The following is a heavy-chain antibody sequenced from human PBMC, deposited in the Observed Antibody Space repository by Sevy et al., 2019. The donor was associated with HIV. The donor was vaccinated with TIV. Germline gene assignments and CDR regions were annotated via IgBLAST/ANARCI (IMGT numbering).Heavy chain of an antibody. D-gene: IGHD3-22*01. CDR1: GFTFTSYA. CDR2: IFRNFLGVDVT. V-gene: IGHV3-23*01. J-gene: IGHJ3*02. CDR3: AGARYDSSGSFDALDI. Sequence: GGSLRLSCTTSGFTFTSYAMNWVRQAPGKGLEWVSTIFRNFLGVDVTYDADSVKGRFTISRDMSRNTLYLQMNSLRAEDTAVYYCAGARYDSSGSFDALDIWGQGTMVTVSS.